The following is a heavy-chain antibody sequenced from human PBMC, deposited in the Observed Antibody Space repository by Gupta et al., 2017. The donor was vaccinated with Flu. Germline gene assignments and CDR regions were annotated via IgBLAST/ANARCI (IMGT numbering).Heavy chain of an antibody. D-gene: IGHD1-26*01. J-gene: IGHJ4*02. CDR2: ISSSSSYI. CDR3: ARSVGATEGSEGDY. V-gene: IGHV3-21*01. Sequence: QAPGKGLEWVSSISSSSSYIYYADSVKGRFTISRDNAKNSLYLQMNSLRAEDTAVYYCARSVGATEGSEGDYWGQGTLVTVSS.